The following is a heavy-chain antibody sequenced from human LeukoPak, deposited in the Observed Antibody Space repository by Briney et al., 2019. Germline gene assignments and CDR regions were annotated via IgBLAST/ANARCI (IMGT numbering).Heavy chain of an antibody. CDR2: ISTSGGST. D-gene: IGHD2-2*02. CDR3: AKWARDCSSTSCYMRY. Sequence: GGSLRLSCAASGFTFSNYAMSWVRQAPGKGLEWVSAISTSGGSTYYADSVKGRFTISRDNSKNTLYLQMNSLRAEDTALYYCAKWARDCSSTSCYMRYWGQGTLVTVSS. V-gene: IGHV3-23*01. CDR1: GFTFSNYA. J-gene: IGHJ4*02.